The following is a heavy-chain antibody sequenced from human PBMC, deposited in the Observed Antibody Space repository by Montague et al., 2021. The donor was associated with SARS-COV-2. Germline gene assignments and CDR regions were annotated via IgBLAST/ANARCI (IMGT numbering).Heavy chain of an antibody. Sequence: SETLSLTCTVSGGSISSSSYYWGWIRQPPGKGLEWIGSIYYSGSTYYNPSLKSRVTISVDTSKNQFSLKLSSVTAADTAVYYCARDGGTVAALFGVGYVRGGLNWFDHWGQGTLVTVSS. CDR2: IYYSGST. V-gene: IGHV4-39*07. J-gene: IGHJ5*02. CDR3: ARDGGTVAALFGVGYVRGGLNWFDH. D-gene: IGHD3-10*02. CDR1: GGSISSSSYY.